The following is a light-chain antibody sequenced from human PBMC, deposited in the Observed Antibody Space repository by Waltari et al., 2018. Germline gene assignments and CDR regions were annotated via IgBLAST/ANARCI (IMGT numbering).Light chain of an antibody. CDR1: SSDGGGYNY. V-gene: IGLV2-11*01. J-gene: IGLJ1*01. Sequence: QSALTQPLSVSGSPGQSVTISCTVTSSDGGGYNYVSFYQQYPGKATKLMIYDVSSRHSGVPDRFSGSKSGNTASLTISGLQAEDEADYYCCSYAGSYTLYVFGTGTKVTVL. CDR2: DVS. CDR3: CSYAGSYTLYV.